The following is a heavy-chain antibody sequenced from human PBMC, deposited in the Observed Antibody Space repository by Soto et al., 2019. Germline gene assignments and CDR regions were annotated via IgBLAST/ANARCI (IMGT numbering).Heavy chain of an antibody. CDR1: GFTFSTYA. CDR2: NIGGGGST. D-gene: IGHD6-19*01. V-gene: IGHV3-23*01. Sequence: GGSLRLSCAASGFTFSTYAMRWVRQAPGKGLEWVSNNIGGGGSTYYADSVKGRFTISRDNSKNTLYLQMNSLRAEDTAVYYCASRGSAWTGPILNWGQGTLVPVSS. J-gene: IGHJ4*02. CDR3: ASRGSAWTGPILN.